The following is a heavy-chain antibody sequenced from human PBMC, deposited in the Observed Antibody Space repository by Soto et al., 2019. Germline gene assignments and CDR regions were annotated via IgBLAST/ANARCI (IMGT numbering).Heavy chain of an antibody. CDR3: ARDSGVVTSQLYFDY. D-gene: IGHD2-15*01. Sequence: QVQLVESGGGVVQPGRSLRLSCAASGFTFSSYTMHWVRQAPGKGLEWVALISYVGSNKYYADSVKGRFTISRDNSKNALYLQMNSLRAEDTAVFYCARDSGVVTSQLYFDYWGQGTLVTVSS. J-gene: IGHJ4*02. V-gene: IGHV3-30-3*01. CDR1: GFTFSSYT. CDR2: ISYVGSNK.